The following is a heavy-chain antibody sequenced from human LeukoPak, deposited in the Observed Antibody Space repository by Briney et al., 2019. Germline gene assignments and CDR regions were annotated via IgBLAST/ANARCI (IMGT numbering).Heavy chain of an antibody. CDR3: ARDEGSGWFDP. CDR2: ISTSGTT. CDR1: GGSISSGTYY. J-gene: IGHJ5*02. D-gene: IGHD3-10*01. V-gene: IGHV4-61*02. Sequence: PSETLSLTCTVSGGSISSGTYYWNWIRQPAGKGLEWIGRISTSGTTNYNPSLKSRVTISLDRSKNHFSLKLSSVTAADTAVYYCARDEGSGWFDPWGLGTPVTVSS.